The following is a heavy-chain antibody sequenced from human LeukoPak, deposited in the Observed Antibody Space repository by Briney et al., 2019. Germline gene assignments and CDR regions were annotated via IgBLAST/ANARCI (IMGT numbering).Heavy chain of an antibody. CDR2: INHSGST. Sequence: KASETLSLTRVYGGSFGGFYWNWIRQPPGKGLEWIGEINHSGSTNYIPSLKSRVTISLDTSRNQVSLRVSSVTAADTAVYYCARRSMYSTSSGLTPWGQGTLVIVSS. J-gene: IGHJ4*02. CDR3: ARRSMYSTSSGLTP. V-gene: IGHV4-34*01. CDR1: GGSFGGFY. D-gene: IGHD6-6*01.